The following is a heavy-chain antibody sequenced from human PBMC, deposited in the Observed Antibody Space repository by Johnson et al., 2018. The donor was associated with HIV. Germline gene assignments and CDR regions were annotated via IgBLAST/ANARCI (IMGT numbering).Heavy chain of an antibody. CDR1: GFTFDDYA. V-gene: IGHV3-9*01. D-gene: IGHD3-10*01. J-gene: IGHJ3*02. CDR2: ISWNSGSI. CDR3: AKDIDELLWFIDAFDI. Sequence: VESGGGFVQPGRSLRLSCAASGFTFDDYAMHWVRQAPGKGLDWVSGISWNSGSIGYADSVKGRFTISRDNAKNSLYLQMNSLRAEDTALYYCAKDIDELLWFIDAFDIWGQGTMVTVSS.